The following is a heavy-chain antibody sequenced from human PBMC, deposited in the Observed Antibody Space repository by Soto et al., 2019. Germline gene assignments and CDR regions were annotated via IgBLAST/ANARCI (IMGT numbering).Heavy chain of an antibody. CDR2: IYYSGST. Sequence: QVQLQESGPGLEKPSQTLSLTCTVSGGSISSGDYYWSWIRQPPGKGLEWIGNIYYSGSTYYNPSLKSRVTISVDTSKNQFSLKLTSVTAADTAVYYCARVRRYYDSSGYYYFSNFHYWGQGTLVTVSS. CDR1: GGSISSGDYY. CDR3: ARVRRYYDSSGYYYFSNFHY. J-gene: IGHJ4*02. D-gene: IGHD3-22*01. V-gene: IGHV4-30-4*01.